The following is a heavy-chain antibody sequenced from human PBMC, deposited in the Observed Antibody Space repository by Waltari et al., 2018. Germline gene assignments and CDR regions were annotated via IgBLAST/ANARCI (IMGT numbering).Heavy chain of an antibody. CDR3: ARISTGTEGH. J-gene: IGHJ4*02. Sequence: QVQLPQVGAGLLKPPETRSRTCPVDGASFSGYSRSWIRQPPGKGLEWIGEINHSGSTNYNPSLKSRVTISVDTSKNQFSLKLSSVTAADTAVYYCARISTGTEGHWGQGTLVTVSS. D-gene: IGHD1-1*01. CDR2: INHSGST. CDR1: GASFSGYS. V-gene: IGHV4-34*01.